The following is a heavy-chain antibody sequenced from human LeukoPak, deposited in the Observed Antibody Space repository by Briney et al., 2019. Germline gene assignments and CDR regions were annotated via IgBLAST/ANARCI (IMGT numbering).Heavy chain of an antibody. CDR1: GFTFSSYA. CDR3: AKDPDYYYYYMDV. Sequence: TGGSLRLSCAASGFTFSSYAMSWVRQAPGKGLIWVSAISGSGGFTYYADSVKGRFTISRDNSKNTLYLQINSLRAEDTAVYYCAKDPDYYYYYMDVWGKGTTVTVSS. J-gene: IGHJ6*03. V-gene: IGHV3-23*01. CDR2: ISGSGGFT.